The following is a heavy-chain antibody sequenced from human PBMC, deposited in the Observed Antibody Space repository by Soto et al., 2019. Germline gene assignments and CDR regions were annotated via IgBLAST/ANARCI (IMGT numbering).Heavy chain of an antibody. CDR3: ARVNDFWSGYYTWNYYYYYMDV. Sequence: QVQLVQSGAEVKKPGASVKVSCKASGYTFTSYDINWVRQATGQGLEWMGWMNPNSGNTGYAQKFQGSVTMTRNTSISTAYMELSSVRSEDTAVYYCARVNDFWSGYYTWNYYYYYMDVWGKGTTVTVSS. CDR1: GYTFTSYD. V-gene: IGHV1-8*01. D-gene: IGHD3-3*01. J-gene: IGHJ6*03. CDR2: MNPNSGNT.